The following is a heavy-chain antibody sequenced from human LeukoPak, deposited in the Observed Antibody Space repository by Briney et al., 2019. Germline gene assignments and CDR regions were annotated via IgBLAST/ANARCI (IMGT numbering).Heavy chain of an antibody. CDR1: GGSISSSSYY. V-gene: IGHV4-30-2*01. D-gene: IGHD3-10*01. J-gene: IGHJ3*02. CDR2: IYHSGST. CDR3: ASAEYGSGPIGI. Sequence: SETLSLTCTVSGGSISSSSYYWSWIRQPPGKGLEWIGYIYHSGSTYYNPSLKSRVTISVDRSKNQFSLKLSSVTAADTAVYYCASAEYGSGPIGIWGQGTMVTVSS.